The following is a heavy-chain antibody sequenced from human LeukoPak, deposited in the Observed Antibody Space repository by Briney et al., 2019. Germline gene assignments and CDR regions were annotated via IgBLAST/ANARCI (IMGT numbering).Heavy chain of an antibody. D-gene: IGHD2-15*01. J-gene: IGHJ4*02. Sequence: GSSVKVSCKASGGTFSSYAISWVRQAPGQGLEWMGGIIPIFGTANYAQEFQGRVTITADESTSTAYMELSSLRSEDTAVYYCAKPISGFPYCSGGSCYSGFDYWGQGTLVTVSS. CDR2: IIPIFGTA. CDR3: AKPISGFPYCSGGSCYSGFDY. V-gene: IGHV1-69*01. CDR1: GGTFSSYA.